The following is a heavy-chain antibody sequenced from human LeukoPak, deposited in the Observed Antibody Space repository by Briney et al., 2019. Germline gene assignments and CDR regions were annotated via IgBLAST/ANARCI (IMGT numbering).Heavy chain of an antibody. CDR3: ARHDILTGYYTLDY. D-gene: IGHD3-9*01. J-gene: IGHJ4*02. CDR2: IYPGDSDT. V-gene: IGHV5-51*01. CDR1: GYSFTNYW. Sequence: GESLKISCKGSGYSFTNYWIDWVRQMPGKGLEWMGIIYPGDSDTRYSPSFQGQVTISADKSISTAYLQWSSLKASDTAMYYCARHDILTGYYTLDYWGQGTLVTVSS.